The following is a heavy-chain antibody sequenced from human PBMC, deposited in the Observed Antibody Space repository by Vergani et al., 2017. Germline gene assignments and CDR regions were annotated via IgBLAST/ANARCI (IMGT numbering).Heavy chain of an antibody. V-gene: IGHV1-2*02. CDR3: ARNGGGTATSLDY. CDR1: GYTFTGYY. Sequence: QVQLVQSGAEVKKPGASVKVSCKASGYTFTGYYMHWVRQAPGQGLEWMGWINPNSGGTNYAQKFQGRVTITADKSTSTAYKELSRLGSEDTAVYYCARNGGGTATSLDYWGQGTLVTVSS. D-gene: IGHD5-18*01. CDR2: INPNSGGT. J-gene: IGHJ4*02.